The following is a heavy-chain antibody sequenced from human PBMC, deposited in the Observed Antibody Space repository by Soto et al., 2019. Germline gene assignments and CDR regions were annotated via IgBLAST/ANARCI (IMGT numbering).Heavy chain of an antibody. CDR1: EFDFSNFA. D-gene: IGHD2-2*03. CDR3: VRGKWISALRSAFDP. J-gene: IGHJ5*02. V-gene: IGHV3-30-3*01. Sequence: QVQLEESGGGVVQPGRSLRLSCAASEFDFSNFAMHWVRQAPGKGLEWMAVISYDGDTQYYADSAKGRFTISRDNSKNTLDLQMNSLSTEDTAVYYCVRGKWISALRSAFDPWGQGTLVSVSS. CDR2: ISYDGDTQ.